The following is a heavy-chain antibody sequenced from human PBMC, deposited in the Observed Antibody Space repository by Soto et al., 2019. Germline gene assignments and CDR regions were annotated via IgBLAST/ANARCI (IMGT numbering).Heavy chain of an antibody. D-gene: IGHD5-12*01. Sequence: QVQLVQSGAEVKKPGSSVKVSCKASGGTFSSYAISWVRQAPGQGLEWMGGIIPIFGTANYAQKFQGRVTITADESPSPDHMERSSLRSEDTAVYYCGVWIHPAPAHGYWGQGTLVTVSS. CDR3: GVWIHPAPAHGY. CDR1: GGTFSSYA. CDR2: IIPIFGTA. J-gene: IGHJ4*02. V-gene: IGHV1-69*01.